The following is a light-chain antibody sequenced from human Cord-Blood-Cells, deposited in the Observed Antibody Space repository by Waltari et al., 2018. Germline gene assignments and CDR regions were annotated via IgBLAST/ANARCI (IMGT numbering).Light chain of an antibody. Sequence: SYELTQPPSVSVSPGQTASITCSGAKLGDKYACWYQQKPGQSPVLVIYQDSKRPSGIPERFSGSNSGNTATLTISGTQAMDEADYYCQAWDSSTYVFGTRTKVTVL. CDR1: KLGDKY. CDR3: QAWDSSTYV. J-gene: IGLJ1*01. CDR2: QDS. V-gene: IGLV3-1*01.